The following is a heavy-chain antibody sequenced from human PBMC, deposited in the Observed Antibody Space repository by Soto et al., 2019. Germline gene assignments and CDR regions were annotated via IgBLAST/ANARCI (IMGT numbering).Heavy chain of an antibody. CDR2: IHYSGST. Sequence: SETLSLTCTVSGGSVSSTSYYWTWIRQPPGKGLEWIGYIHYSGSTNYNPSLQSRVTISVDTSKNHFSLELTSVTAADTAVYYCARDQGYYDFWSGYPLYYYYGMDVWGQGTTVTVSS. CDR1: GGSVSSTSYY. D-gene: IGHD3-3*01. V-gene: IGHV4-61*01. CDR3: ARDQGYYDFWSGYPLYYYYGMDV. J-gene: IGHJ6*02.